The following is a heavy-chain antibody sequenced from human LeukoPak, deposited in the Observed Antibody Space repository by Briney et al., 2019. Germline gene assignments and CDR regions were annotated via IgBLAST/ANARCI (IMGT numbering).Heavy chain of an antibody. Sequence: GGSLRLSCAASGFTFSSYEMNWVRQAPGKGLEWVAVTSHDETTKYYADSVKGRFTISRDNSKNTLYLQMNGLRAEDTAVYFCAREVARPNFFDYWGQGTLVTVSS. V-gene: IGHV3-30*04. CDR1: GFTFSSYE. J-gene: IGHJ4*02. CDR2: TSHDETTK. CDR3: AREVARPNFFDY. D-gene: IGHD6-6*01.